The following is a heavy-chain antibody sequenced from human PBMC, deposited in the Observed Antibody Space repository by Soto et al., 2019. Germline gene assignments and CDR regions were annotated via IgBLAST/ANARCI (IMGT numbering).Heavy chain of an antibody. Sequence: GASVKVSCKASGYTFTSYYMHWVRQAPGQGLEWMGIINPSGGSTSYAQKFQGRVTITADESMNTVYMELSSLRSEDTALYYCARGRGLYNSGRSQLDSWGQGTLVTVSS. D-gene: IGHD1-1*01. CDR2: INPSGGST. J-gene: IGHJ4*02. CDR3: ARGRGLYNSGRSQLDS. V-gene: IGHV1-46*01. CDR1: GYTFTSYY.